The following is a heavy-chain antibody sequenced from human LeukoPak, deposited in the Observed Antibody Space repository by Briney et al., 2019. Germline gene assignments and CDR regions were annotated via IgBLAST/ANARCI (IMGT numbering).Heavy chain of an antibody. J-gene: IGHJ3*02. D-gene: IGHD2-8*01. CDR3: ARDQGRSPSYEFAFDI. CDR2: ISSSSSTI. V-gene: IGHV3-48*01. Sequence: GGSLRLSCAASGFTFSSYSMNWVRQAPGKGLEWVSYISSSSSTIYYADSVKGRFTISRDNAKNSLYLQMNSLRAEDTAVYYCARDQGRSPSYEFAFDIWGQGTMVTVSS. CDR1: GFTFSSYS.